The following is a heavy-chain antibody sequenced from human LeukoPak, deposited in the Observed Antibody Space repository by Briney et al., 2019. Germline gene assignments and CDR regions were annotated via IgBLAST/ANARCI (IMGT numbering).Heavy chain of an antibody. CDR3: AKDYGSGSYSLDY. J-gene: IGHJ4*02. Sequence: PGGSLRLSCAASGFTFSSYSMNWVRQAPGKGLEWVAFTLYDGGNKYYADSVKGRFTISRDNSKNTLYLQMNSLRPEDTAVYYCAKDYGSGSYSLDYWGQGTLVTVSS. CDR1: GFTFSSYS. D-gene: IGHD3-10*01. CDR2: TLYDGGNK. V-gene: IGHV3-30*02.